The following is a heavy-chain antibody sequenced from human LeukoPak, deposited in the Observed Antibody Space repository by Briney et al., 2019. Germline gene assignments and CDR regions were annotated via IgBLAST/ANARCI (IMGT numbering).Heavy chain of an antibody. J-gene: IGHJ4*02. Sequence: GGSLRLSCAASGFAFSSTGIHWVRQAPGKGLEWVAVISYDGSNKYYADSVKGRFTISRDNSKNTLYLQMNSLRAEDTAVYYCARGRGTVDYWGQGTLVTVSS. CDR3: ARGRGTVDY. D-gene: IGHD1-7*01. CDR1: GFAFSSTG. V-gene: IGHV3-30*03. CDR2: ISYDGSNK.